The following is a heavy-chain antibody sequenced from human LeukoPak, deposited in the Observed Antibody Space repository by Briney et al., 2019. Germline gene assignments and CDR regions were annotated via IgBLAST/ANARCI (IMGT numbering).Heavy chain of an antibody. Sequence: GGSLRLSCAASGFTVSSNYMSWVRQAPGKGLEWVSAISGSGGSTYYADSVKGRFTISRDNSKNTLYLQMNSLRAEDTAVYYCAKGRRITIFGVVTYFDYWGQGTLVTVSS. V-gene: IGHV3-23*01. CDR2: ISGSGGST. J-gene: IGHJ4*02. CDR1: GFTVSSNY. CDR3: AKGRRITIFGVVTYFDY. D-gene: IGHD3-3*01.